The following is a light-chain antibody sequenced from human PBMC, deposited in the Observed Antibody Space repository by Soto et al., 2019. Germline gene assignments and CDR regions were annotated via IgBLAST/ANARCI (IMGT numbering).Light chain of an antibody. V-gene: IGKV3-11*01. J-gene: IGKJ1*01. Sequence: EIVLTQSPATLSLSPGERATLSCRATQSVRSSLAWYLQHPGQAPRLLIYDASKRATGIPARFSGSGSGTDFTLTISSVEANGLAVYYCQQRSSWPGTFGQGTKVEIK. CDR1: QSVRSS. CDR3: QQRSSWPGT. CDR2: DAS.